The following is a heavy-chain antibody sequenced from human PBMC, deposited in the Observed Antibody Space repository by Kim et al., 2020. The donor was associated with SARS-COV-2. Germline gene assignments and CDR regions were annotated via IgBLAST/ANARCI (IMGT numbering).Heavy chain of an antibody. CDR2: ITNSGDST. V-gene: IGHV3-23*01. CDR1: GFTFSDSA. J-gene: IGHJ5*02. D-gene: IGHD1-26*01. Sequence: GGSLRLSCAASGFTFSDSAMSWVRQAPGKGLQWVSSITNSGDSTFYADSVKGRFTISRDNSKNTLYLQINSLRAEDTAIFYCAKHGPGGWVDPWGQGTLVTVSS. CDR3: AKHGPGGWVDP.